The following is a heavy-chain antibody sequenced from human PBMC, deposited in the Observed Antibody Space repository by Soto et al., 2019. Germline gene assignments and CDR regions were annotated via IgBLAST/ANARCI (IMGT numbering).Heavy chain of an antibody. Sequence: GGSLRLSCAASGFTFDGYAMHWVRQAPGKGLEWVSGISWNSGSIGYADSVKGRFTISRDNAKNSLYLQMNSLRAEDTALYYCAKAVIAEYDAFDIWGQGTMVTVSS. V-gene: IGHV3-9*01. D-gene: IGHD6-13*01. CDR2: ISWNSGSI. J-gene: IGHJ3*02. CDR3: AKAVIAEYDAFDI. CDR1: GFTFDGYA.